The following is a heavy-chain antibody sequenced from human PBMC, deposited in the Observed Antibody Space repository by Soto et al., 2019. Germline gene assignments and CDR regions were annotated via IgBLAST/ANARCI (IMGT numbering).Heavy chain of an antibody. CDR2: ISGSGDST. D-gene: IGHD6-13*01. Sequence: EVQLLESGGGLVQPGGSLRLSCAASGFTFSSYAMSWVRQAPGKGLEWVSAISGSGDSTYYADSVKGRFTISRDTSKNPLYLQIDSLRAEDTALYYCAKSYSSNWYDYFDYWGQGTLVTVSS. J-gene: IGHJ4*02. CDR1: GFTFSSYA. V-gene: IGHV3-23*01. CDR3: AKSYSSNWYDYFDY.